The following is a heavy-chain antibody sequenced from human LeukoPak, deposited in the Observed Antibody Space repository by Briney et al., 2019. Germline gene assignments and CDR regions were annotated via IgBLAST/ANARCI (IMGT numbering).Heavy chain of an antibody. Sequence: SETLSLTCTVSGGSISSGSYYWSWIRQSAGKGLEWIGRIYTSGSTNYNPSLKSRVTISVDTSKNQFSLKLSSVTAADTAVYYCARLAIVVVPAAIPFDYWGQGTLVTVSS. D-gene: IGHD2-2*03. CDR1: GGSISSGSYY. CDR3: ARLAIVVVPAAIPFDY. V-gene: IGHV4-61*02. CDR2: IYTSGST. J-gene: IGHJ4*02.